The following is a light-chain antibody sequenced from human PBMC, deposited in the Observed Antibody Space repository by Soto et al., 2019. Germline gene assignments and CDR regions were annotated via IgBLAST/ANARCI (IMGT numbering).Light chain of an antibody. CDR3: QQYGGSPPYT. CDR2: RAS. V-gene: IGKV3-20*01. CDR1: QSVSSIY. Sequence: EIVLTHSPGTLSLSPGERATLSCRASQSVSSIYLAWYQQKPGQAPRLLIYRASSRATGIPDRFSGSGSGTDFTLTISRLEPEDFAVYYCQQYGGSPPYTFGQGTKLEIK. J-gene: IGKJ2*01.